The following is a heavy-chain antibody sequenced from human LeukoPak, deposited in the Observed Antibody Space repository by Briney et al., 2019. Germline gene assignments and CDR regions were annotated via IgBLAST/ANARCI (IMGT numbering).Heavy chain of an antibody. J-gene: IGHJ3*02. V-gene: IGHV3-15*01. Sequence: GGSLRLSCAASGFTFSSYGMHWVRQAPGKGLEWVGRIKSNTDGGTTDYPAPVKGRFTMSRDDSKNTLYLQMNSLEADDTAVYYCTKALMVRGVVSGAFDIWGQGTMVTVSS. CDR2: IKSNTDGGTT. D-gene: IGHD3-10*01. CDR3: TKALMVRGVVSGAFDI. CDR1: GFTFSSYG.